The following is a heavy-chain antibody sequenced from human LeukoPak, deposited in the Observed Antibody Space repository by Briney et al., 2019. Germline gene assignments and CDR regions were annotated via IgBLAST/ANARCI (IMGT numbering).Heavy chain of an antibody. V-gene: IGHV1-2*04. CDR2: INPNSGGT. CDR1: GYTFTGYY. CDR3: ARDRCSGGSCYSFDY. Sequence: EASVKVSCKASGYTFTGYYMHWVRQAPGQGLEWMGWINPNSGGTKYAQKFQGWVTMTRDTSISTAYLELSRLRSDGTAVYYCARDRCSGGSCYSFDYWGQGTLVTAPS. D-gene: IGHD2-15*01. J-gene: IGHJ4*02.